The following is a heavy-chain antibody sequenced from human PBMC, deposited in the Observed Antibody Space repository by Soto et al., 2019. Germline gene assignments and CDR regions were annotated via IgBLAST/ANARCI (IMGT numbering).Heavy chain of an antibody. V-gene: IGHV3-33*01. CDR1: GFTFSSYG. CDR2: IWYDGSNK. J-gene: IGHJ3*02. D-gene: IGHD6-13*01. Sequence: GGSLRLSCAASGFTFSSYGMHWVRQAPGKGLEWVAFIWYDGSNKFYAVFVKGRFTISRDNSKNMLYLQMNSLRAEDTAVYYCARDRSIAAAGRTDAFDIWGQGTMVTVSS. CDR3: ARDRSIAAAGRTDAFDI.